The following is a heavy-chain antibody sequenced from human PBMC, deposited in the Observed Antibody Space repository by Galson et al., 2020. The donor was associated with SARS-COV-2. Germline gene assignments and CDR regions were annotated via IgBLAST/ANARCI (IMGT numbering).Heavy chain of an antibody. CDR1: GFTFSSYW. J-gene: IGHJ4*02. D-gene: IGHD5-18*01. Sequence: GESLKISCAASGFTFSSYWMSWVRQAPGKGLEWVANIKQDGSEKYYVDSVKGRFTISRDNAKNSLYLQMNSLRAEDTAVYYCARDPGDTINGYDYGGQGSLVTVSS. V-gene: IGHV3-7*01. CDR3: ARDPGDTINGYDY. CDR2: IKQDGSEK.